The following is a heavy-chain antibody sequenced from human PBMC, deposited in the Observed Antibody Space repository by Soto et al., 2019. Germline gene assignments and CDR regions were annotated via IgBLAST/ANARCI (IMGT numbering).Heavy chain of an antibody. CDR1: GGSISSYY. CDR2: IYYSGST. J-gene: IGHJ6*03. D-gene: IGHD5-18*01. CDR3: ARLNSYGSYYYYYYMDV. Sequence: QVQLQESGPGLVKPSETLSLTCTVSGGSISSYYWSWIRQPPGKGLDWIGYIYYSGSTNYNPSLKSRVTISVDTSKNQFSLKLSSVTAADTAVYYCARLNSYGSYYYYYYMDVWGKGTTVTVSS. V-gene: IGHV4-59*01.